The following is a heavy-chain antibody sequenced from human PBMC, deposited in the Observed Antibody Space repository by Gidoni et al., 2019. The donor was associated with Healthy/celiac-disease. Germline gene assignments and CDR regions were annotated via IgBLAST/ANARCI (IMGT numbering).Heavy chain of an antibody. Sequence: QLQLQESGPGLVKPSATLSLTCTVSGGSISSRSYYWGWIRQPPGKGLEWIGSIYYSGITYYNPSLKSRVTISVDTSKNQFSLKLSSVTAADTAVYYCASEIRQWLANWFDPWGQGTLVTVSS. CDR2: IYYSGIT. J-gene: IGHJ5*02. D-gene: IGHD6-19*01. CDR3: ASEIRQWLANWFDP. CDR1: GGSISSRSYY. V-gene: IGHV4-39*07.